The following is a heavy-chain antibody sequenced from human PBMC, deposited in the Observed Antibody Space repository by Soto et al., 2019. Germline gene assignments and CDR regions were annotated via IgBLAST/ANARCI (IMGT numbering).Heavy chain of an antibody. J-gene: IGHJ3*02. CDR1: GFTVSSNY. D-gene: IGHD3-9*01. CDR2: IYSGGST. Sequence: GGSLRLSCAASGFTVSSNYMSWVRQAPGKGLEWVSVIYSGGSTYYADSVKGRFTISRDNSKNTLYLQMNSLRAEDTAVYYCARALPNRYFDWLLSRGAFDIWGQGTMVTVSS. V-gene: IGHV3-66*01. CDR3: ARALPNRYFDWLLSRGAFDI.